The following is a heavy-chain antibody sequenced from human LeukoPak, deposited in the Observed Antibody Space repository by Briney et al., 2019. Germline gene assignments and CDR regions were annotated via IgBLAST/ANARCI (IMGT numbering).Heavy chain of an antibody. CDR2: ISWNSGSI. D-gene: IGHD2-8*01. J-gene: IGHJ4*02. Sequence: GRSLRLSCAASGFTFEDYAMHWVRQAPGKGLEWVSGISWNSGSIGYADSVKGRFTISRDNAKNSLYLQMNSLRAEDTALYYCAKAQSGYCTNGVCSPFDYWGQGTLVTVSS. V-gene: IGHV3-9*01. CDR3: AKAQSGYCTNGVCSPFDY. CDR1: GFTFEDYA.